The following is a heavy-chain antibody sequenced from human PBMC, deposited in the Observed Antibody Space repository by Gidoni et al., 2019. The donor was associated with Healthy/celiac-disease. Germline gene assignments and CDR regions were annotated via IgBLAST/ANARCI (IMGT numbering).Heavy chain of an antibody. J-gene: IGHJ6*02. CDR2: IDPSDSYT. Sequence: EVQLVQSGAEVKKPGESLRISCKGSGYSFTSYWISWVRQMPGKGLEWMGRIDPSDSYTNYSPSFQGHVTISADKSISTAYLQWSSLKASDTAMYYCARHRRGRNYYYGMDVWGQGTTVTVSS. D-gene: IGHD3-10*01. V-gene: IGHV5-10-1*03. CDR3: ARHRRGRNYYYGMDV. CDR1: GYSFTSYW.